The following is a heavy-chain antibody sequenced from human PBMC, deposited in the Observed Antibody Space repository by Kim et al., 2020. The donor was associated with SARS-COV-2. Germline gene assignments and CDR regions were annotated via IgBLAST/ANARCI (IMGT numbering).Heavy chain of an antibody. J-gene: IGHJ6*02. CDR2: IYSGDSDT. CDR3: ARSLARRYYYGSGSDYGMDV. CDR1: GYSFTSYW. Sequence: GESPKISCKGSGYSFTSYWIGWVRQMPGKGLEWMGIIYSGDSDTRYSPSFQGQVTISADKSISTAYLQWSSLKASDTAMYYCARSLARRYYYGSGSDYGMDVWGQGTTVTVSS. V-gene: IGHV5-51*01. D-gene: IGHD3-10*01.